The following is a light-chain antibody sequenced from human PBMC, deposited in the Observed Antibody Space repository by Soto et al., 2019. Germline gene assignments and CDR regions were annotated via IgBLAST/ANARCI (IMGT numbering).Light chain of an antibody. CDR1: QSFTSTS. Sequence: EIVLTQSPDILSLSPGERATLSCRASQSFTSTSLAWYQQKPGQAPRLLISGASRRAAGIPDRFSGSGSGTDFTLTISRLESEDLAVYYCQQYDSSPRTFGQGTMVDIK. CDR3: QQYDSSPRT. J-gene: IGKJ1*01. V-gene: IGKV3-20*01. CDR2: GAS.